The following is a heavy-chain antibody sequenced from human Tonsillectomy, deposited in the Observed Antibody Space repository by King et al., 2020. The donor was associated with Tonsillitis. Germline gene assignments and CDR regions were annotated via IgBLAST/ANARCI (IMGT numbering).Heavy chain of an antibody. Sequence: VQLVQSGGGVVQPGGSLRLSCAAAGFTFDDYALHWVRQAPGKGLERGSLVNGDGGSTYYDDSVKGRFTISRDKSKNSLYLQMNSLRTEDTALYYCAKLAAAGRVDYWGQGTLVTVSS. D-gene: IGHD6-13*01. V-gene: IGHV3-43*02. J-gene: IGHJ4*02. CDR1: GFTFDDYA. CDR3: AKLAAAGRVDY. CDR2: VNGDGGST.